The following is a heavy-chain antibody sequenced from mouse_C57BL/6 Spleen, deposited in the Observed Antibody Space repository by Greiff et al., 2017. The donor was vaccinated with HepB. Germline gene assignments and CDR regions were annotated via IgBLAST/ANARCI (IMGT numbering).Heavy chain of an antibody. Sequence: EVQLVESGGGLVQPGGSLSLSCAASGFTFTDYYMSWVRQPPGKALEWLGFIRNKANGYTTEYSASVKGRFTISRDNSQSILYLQMNALRAEDSATYYCARNYDYDGYYFDYWGQGTTLTVSS. CDR1: GFTFTDYY. CDR3: ARNYDYDGYYFDY. J-gene: IGHJ2*01. D-gene: IGHD2-4*01. V-gene: IGHV7-3*01. CDR2: IRNKANGYTT.